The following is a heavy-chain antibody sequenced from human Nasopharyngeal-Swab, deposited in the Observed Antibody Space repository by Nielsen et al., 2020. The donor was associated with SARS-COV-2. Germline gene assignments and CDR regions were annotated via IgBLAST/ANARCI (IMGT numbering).Heavy chain of an antibody. Sequence: GESLKISCAASGFTFSSYAMSWVRQAPGKGLEWVSAISGSGGSTYYADSVKGRFTISRDNSKNTLYLQMNSLRIDDTAVYYCAKDVHGDYGGIDYWGQGILVTVSS. J-gene: IGHJ4*02. V-gene: IGHV3-23*01. CDR2: ISGSGGST. D-gene: IGHD4-17*01. CDR3: AKDVHGDYGGIDY. CDR1: GFTFSSYA.